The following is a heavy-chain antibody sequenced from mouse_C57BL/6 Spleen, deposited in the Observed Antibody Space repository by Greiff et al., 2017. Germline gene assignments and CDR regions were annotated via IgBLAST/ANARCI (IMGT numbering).Heavy chain of an antibody. D-gene: IGHD3-2*02. CDR1: GFTFSDYG. J-gene: IGHJ4*01. Sequence: EVQRVESGGGLVKPGGSLKLSCAASGFTFSDYGMHWVRQAPEKGLEWVAYISSGSSTIYYADTVKGRFTISRDNAKNTLFLQMTSLRSEDTAMYYCAKTAQARYAMDYWGQGTSVTVSS. V-gene: IGHV5-17*01. CDR2: ISSGSSTI. CDR3: AKTAQARYAMDY.